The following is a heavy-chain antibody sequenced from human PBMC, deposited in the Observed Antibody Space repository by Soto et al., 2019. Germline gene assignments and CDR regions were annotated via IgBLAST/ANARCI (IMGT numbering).Heavy chain of an antibody. V-gene: IGHV3-23*01. CDR1: GFTFSNYA. D-gene: IGHD2-2*01. CDR2: ISGSGGST. J-gene: IGHJ6*02. CDR3: ATVVPAALFYYGMDV. Sequence: GGSLRLSCAASGFTFSNYAMSWVRQAPGKGLEWVPVISGSGGSTDYADPVKGRFTMYRDNSMNTLYLQMNSLRAEDTAVYYCATVVPAALFYYGMDVWGQGTTVTVSS.